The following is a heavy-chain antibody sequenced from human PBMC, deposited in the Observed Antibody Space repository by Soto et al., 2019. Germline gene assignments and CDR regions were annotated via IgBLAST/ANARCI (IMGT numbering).Heavy chain of an antibody. CDR3: ARVRIGTTSYYFDY. CDR1: GGTFSSYA. D-gene: IGHD1-7*01. Sequence: QVQLVQSGAEVKKPGSSVKVSCKASGGTFSSYAISWVRQAPGQGLEWTGGIIPIFGTANYAQKFQGRVTLXAXAXPSTAYRELSSLRSEDTAVYYCARVRIGTTSYYFDYWGQGTLVTVSS. V-gene: IGHV1-69*12. J-gene: IGHJ4*02. CDR2: IIPIFGTA.